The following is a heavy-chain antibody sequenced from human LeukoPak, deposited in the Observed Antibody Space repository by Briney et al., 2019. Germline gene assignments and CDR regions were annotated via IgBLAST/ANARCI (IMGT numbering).Heavy chain of an antibody. CDR1: GYIFTNYW. Sequence: GASLKISCKASGYIFTNYWIGWVRQMPGKGLECMGIIYPGDSDTRYSPSFQGQVTISADKSINTAYLQWSSLKASDTAMYYCARLGTYWSNYYFEYWGQGTLVTVSS. J-gene: IGHJ4*02. D-gene: IGHD3-10*01. V-gene: IGHV5-51*01. CDR3: ARLGTYWSNYYFEY. CDR2: IYPGDSDT.